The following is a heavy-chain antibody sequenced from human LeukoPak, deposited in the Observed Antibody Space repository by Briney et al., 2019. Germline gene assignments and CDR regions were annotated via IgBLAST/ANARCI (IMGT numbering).Heavy chain of an antibody. Sequence: PSETLSLTCTVSGGSISSSSYYWGWIRQPPGKGLEWIGSIYYSGSTNYNPSLKSRVTISVDTSKNQFSLKLSSVTAADTAVYYCARNTVITRADFGYWGQGTLVTVSS. J-gene: IGHJ4*02. D-gene: IGHD4-23*01. CDR3: ARNTVITRADFGY. CDR2: IYYSGST. V-gene: IGHV4-39*07. CDR1: GGSISSSSYY.